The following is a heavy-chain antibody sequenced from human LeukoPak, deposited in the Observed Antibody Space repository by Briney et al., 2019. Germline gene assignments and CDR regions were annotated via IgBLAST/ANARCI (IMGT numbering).Heavy chain of an antibody. V-gene: IGHV3-30*04. Sequence: GRSLRLSCAASGFTFSHYALHWVRQVSGKGLEWVAGISYDGVDKYYPNSGEGRFTISRDNSKNTLFLEVKSLRVEDTAVYYCAKVGLYGSGSSFDYWGQGTLVTVSS. J-gene: IGHJ4*02. CDR3: AKVGLYGSGSSFDY. CDR1: GFTFSHYA. D-gene: IGHD3-10*01. CDR2: ISYDGVDK.